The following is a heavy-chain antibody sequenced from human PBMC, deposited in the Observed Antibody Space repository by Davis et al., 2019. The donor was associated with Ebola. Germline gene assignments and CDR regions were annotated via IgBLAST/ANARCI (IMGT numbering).Heavy chain of an antibody. J-gene: IGHJ5*02. Sequence: ASVKVSCKASGYTFTGYYMHWVRQATGQGLEWLGWMKPNSGDTGYAQKFQSRITLTRSTSLSTAYMELSSLTSEDTAVYYCARDYGGNSGWFDPWGQGTLVTVSS. D-gene: IGHD4-23*01. V-gene: IGHV1-8*02. CDR1: GYTFTGYY. CDR3: ARDYGGNSGWFDP. CDR2: MKPNSGDT.